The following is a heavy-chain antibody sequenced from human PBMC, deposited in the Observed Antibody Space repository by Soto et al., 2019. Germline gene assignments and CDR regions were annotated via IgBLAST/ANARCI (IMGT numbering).Heavy chain of an antibody. Sequence: QLVESGGGLVQPGGSLRLSCAASGLTCSSYWMNWVRQAPGKGLEWVANIKEDGREKYYVDSVKGRFNISRYNAKNSVYLQMTSLRAEDTAVYYCAREAWEDDAVDIWGQGTMFTVSS. V-gene: IGHV3-7*01. J-gene: IGHJ3*02. CDR2: IKEDGREK. CDR3: AREAWEDDAVDI. D-gene: IGHD1-26*01. CDR1: GLTCSSYW.